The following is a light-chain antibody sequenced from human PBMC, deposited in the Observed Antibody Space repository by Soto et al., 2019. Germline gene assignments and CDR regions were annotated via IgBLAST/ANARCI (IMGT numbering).Light chain of an antibody. CDR2: KAS. CDR3: QHYNSYAEA. Sequence: DIQMTQCPSTLSGSVGARFTITCRASQTISSWLAWYQQKPGKAPKLLIYKASTLKSGVPPRFSGSGSGTEFTLTISSLQTDDFATDYCQHYNSYAEAFGQGTKVELK. CDR1: QTISSW. V-gene: IGKV1-5*03. J-gene: IGKJ1*01.